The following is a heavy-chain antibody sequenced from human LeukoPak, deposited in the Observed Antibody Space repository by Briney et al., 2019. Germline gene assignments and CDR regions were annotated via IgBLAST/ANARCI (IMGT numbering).Heavy chain of an antibody. V-gene: IGHV3-23*01. J-gene: IGHJ4*02. CDR2: ISGSGGST. CDR3: AGRGTTGWYVAY. Sequence: GGSLRLSCAASGFTFSSYAMSWVRQAPGKGLEWVSAISGSGGSTYYADSVKGRFTISRDNSKNSLYLQMNSLRAEDTAVYFCAGRGTTGWYVAYWGQGTLVTVSS. CDR1: GFTFSSYA. D-gene: IGHD6-19*01.